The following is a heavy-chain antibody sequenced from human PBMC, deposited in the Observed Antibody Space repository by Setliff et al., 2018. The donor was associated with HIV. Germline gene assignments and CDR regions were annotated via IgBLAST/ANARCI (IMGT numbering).Heavy chain of an antibody. CDR3: ARDRLDYYDSSGYLDWYFDL. J-gene: IGHJ2*01. Sequence: SETLSLTCTVSGGSISSYYWSWIRQPPGKGLEWIGYIYTSGSTNYNPSLKSRVTISVDTSKNQFSLKLRSVTAADTAVYYCARDRLDYYDSSGYLDWYFDLWGRGTLVTSPQ. CDR1: GGSISSYY. D-gene: IGHD3-22*01. CDR2: IYTSGST. V-gene: IGHV4-4*08.